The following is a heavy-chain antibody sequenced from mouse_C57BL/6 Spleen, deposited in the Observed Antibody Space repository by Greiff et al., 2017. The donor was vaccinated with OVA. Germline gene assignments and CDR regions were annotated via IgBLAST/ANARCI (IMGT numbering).Heavy chain of an antibody. CDR2: IYPGSGST. Sequence: QVQLQQPGAELVKPGASVKMSCKASGYTFTSYWITWVKQRPGQGLAWIGDIYPGSGSTNYNEKFKSKATLTVDTSSSTAYMQLSSLTSEDSAVYYCARDYGSSYRFDYWGQGTTLTVSS. CDR3: ARDYGSSYRFDY. J-gene: IGHJ2*01. V-gene: IGHV1-55*01. D-gene: IGHD1-1*01. CDR1: GYTFTSYW.